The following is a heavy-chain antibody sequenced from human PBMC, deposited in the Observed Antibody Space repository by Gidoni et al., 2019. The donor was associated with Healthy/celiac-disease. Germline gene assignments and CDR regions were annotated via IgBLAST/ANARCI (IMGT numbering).Heavy chain of an antibody. D-gene: IGHD3-22*01. V-gene: IGHV1-69*01. J-gene: IGHJ3*02. CDR1: GGTFSSYA. CDR3: ARVLYYYDSSTPATPVPPDI. Sequence: QVQLVQSGAEVKKPGSSVKVSCKASGGTFSSYAISWVRQAPGQGLEWMGGIIPIFGTANYAQKFQGRVTITADESTSTAYMELSSLRSEDTAVYYCARVLYYYDSSTPATPVPPDIWGQGTMVTVSS. CDR2: IIPIFGTA.